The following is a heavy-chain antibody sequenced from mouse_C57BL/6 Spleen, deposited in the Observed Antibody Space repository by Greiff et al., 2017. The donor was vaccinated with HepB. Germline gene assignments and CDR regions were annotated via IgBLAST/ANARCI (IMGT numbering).Heavy chain of an antibody. CDR3: ARGRVSDFHFDV. Sequence: VQLQQSGPGLVKPSQSLSLTCSVTGYSITSGYYWNWIRQFPGNKLEWMGYISYDGSNNYNPSLKNRISITRDTSKNQFFLKLNSVTTEDTATYYCARGRVSDFHFDVWGTGTTVTVSS. CDR2: ISYDGSN. J-gene: IGHJ1*03. V-gene: IGHV3-6*01. CDR1: GYSITSGYY.